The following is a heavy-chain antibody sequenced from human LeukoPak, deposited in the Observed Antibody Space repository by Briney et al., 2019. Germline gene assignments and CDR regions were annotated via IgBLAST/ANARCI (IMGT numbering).Heavy chain of an antibody. Sequence: TSETLSLTCSVSGGSISSSSSYWGWIRQSPGKGLEWIGSIYYSGNTYYNPSLKSRVTISVDTSKNQFSLNLTSVIAADTAVYYCARPRQFPNWFDPWGQGILVTVSS. J-gene: IGHJ5*02. CDR1: GGSISSSSSY. V-gene: IGHV4-39*07. CDR3: ARPRQFPNWFDP. CDR2: IYYSGNT.